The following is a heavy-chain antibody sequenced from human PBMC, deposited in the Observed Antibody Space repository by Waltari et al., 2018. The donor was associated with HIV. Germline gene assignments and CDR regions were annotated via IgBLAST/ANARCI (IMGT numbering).Heavy chain of an antibody. CDR1: GGSITSGVYY. V-gene: IGHV4-61*02. J-gene: IGHJ2*01. Sequence: QVQLQESGPGLVKPSQTLSLTCTVSGGSITSGVYYWTWIRQPAGKGLEWIGRVYTSGSANYNPSLRSRVTMSLDTSKNQFSLKLTSVTAADTAVYYCARGLDILTGHYHWFLDVWGRGTLVTVSS. CDR2: VYTSGSA. CDR3: ARGLDILTGHYHWFLDV. D-gene: IGHD3-9*01.